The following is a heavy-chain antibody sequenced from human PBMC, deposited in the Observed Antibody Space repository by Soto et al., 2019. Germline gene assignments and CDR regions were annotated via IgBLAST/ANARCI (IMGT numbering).Heavy chain of an antibody. J-gene: IGHJ6*02. V-gene: IGHV1-2*04. CDR2: INPKSGGT. D-gene: IGHD2-8*01. CDR3: ARGHSTDCSNGVCSFFYNHGMDV. Sequence: ASVKVSCKASGYSFTDYHIHWVRQAPGQGLEWLGRINPKSGGTSTAQKFQGWVTMTRDRSISTVYMELTRLRSDDTAVYFCARGHSTDCSNGVCSFFYNHGMDVWGQGSTVTVSS. CDR1: GYSFTDYH.